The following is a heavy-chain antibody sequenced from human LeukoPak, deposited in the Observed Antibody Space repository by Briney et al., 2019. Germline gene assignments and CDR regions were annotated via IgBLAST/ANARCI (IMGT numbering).Heavy chain of an antibody. CDR2: IYHSGST. V-gene: IGHV4-38-2*02. CDR1: VYSISNGYY. D-gene: IGHD3-3*01. J-gene: IGHJ5*02. CDR3: ARAAEFGVVNNWFDP. Sequence: SETLSLTFTVSVYSISNGYYWGWIRQPPGKGLEWIGSIYHSGSTYYNPSLKSRVTISVDTSKNQFSLKLSSVTAADTAVYYCARAAEFGVVNNWFDPWGQGTLVTVSS.